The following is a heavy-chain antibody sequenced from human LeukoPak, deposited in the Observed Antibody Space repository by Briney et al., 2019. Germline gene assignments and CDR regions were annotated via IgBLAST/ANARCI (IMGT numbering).Heavy chain of an antibody. CDR1: GGSISSGSYY. CDR2: IYTSGST. Sequence: PSETLSLTCTVSGGSISSGSYYWSWIRQPAGKGLEWIGRIYTSGSTNYNPSLKSRVTISVDTSKNQFSLKLSSVTAADTAVYYCASYRIGPYGGYAAFDYWGQGTLVTVSS. V-gene: IGHV4-61*02. J-gene: IGHJ4*02. D-gene: IGHD5-12*01. CDR3: ASYRIGPYGGYAAFDY.